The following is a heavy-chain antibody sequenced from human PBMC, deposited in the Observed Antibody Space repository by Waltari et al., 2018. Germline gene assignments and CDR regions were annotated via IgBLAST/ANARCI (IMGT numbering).Heavy chain of an antibody. CDR2: IRNKANSYIT. V-gene: IGHV3-72*01. D-gene: IGHD6-6*01. CDR3: ARVRLAHYDYFGFDV. Sequence: EVQLVESGGGLVQPGGSLRLSCAASGSTFRDPYMDWVRQAPGKGLEWVGRIRNKANSYITEYAASVKGRFTISRDNAKNTVYLQMNSLRVEDTAVYFCARVRLAHYDYFGFDVWGQGTTVTVSS. J-gene: IGHJ6*02. CDR1: GSTFRDPY.